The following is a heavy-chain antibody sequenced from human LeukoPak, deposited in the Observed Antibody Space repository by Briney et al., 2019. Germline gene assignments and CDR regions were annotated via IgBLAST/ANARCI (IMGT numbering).Heavy chain of an antibody. CDR1: GGSISSYY. Sequence: SETLSLTCTVSGGSISSYYWSWIRQPAGKGLEWIGRIYTSGSTNYNPSLKSRVTMSVDTSKNQFSLKLSSVTAADTAVYFCAGYHVYGVTTPPLGYWGQGTLVTVSS. V-gene: IGHV4-4*07. CDR3: AGYHVYGVTTPPLGY. J-gene: IGHJ4*02. D-gene: IGHD4-17*01. CDR2: IYTSGST.